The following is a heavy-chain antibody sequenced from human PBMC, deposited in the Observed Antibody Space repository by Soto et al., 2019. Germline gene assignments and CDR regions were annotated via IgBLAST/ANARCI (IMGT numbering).Heavy chain of an antibody. V-gene: IGHV4-34*01. Sequence: PSETLSLTCAVYGGSFIGYYWSWIRQPPGKGLEWIGEINHSGSSNYNPSLKSRVTISVDTSKNQLSLKLNSVTAADTAVYYCASQQGIVDTALALGNFWGQGTQVTVSS. J-gene: IGHJ4*02. CDR1: GGSFIGYY. CDR2: INHSGSS. CDR3: ASQQGIVDTALALGNF. D-gene: IGHD5-18*01.